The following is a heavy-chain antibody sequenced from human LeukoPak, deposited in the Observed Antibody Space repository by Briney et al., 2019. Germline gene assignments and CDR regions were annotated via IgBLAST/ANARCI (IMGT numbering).Heavy chain of an antibody. D-gene: IGHD1-1*01. J-gene: IGHJ4*02. Sequence: SETLSLTCTVSVGSLSYYWWSWIRQPPGKGLEWIGYIYYSGSTNYNPSLKSRVTISVDTSKNQFSLKLVSVTAADTAVYFCARGKPLEPLDYWGQGTLVTVSS. CDR3: ARGKPLEPLDY. V-gene: IGHV4-59*01. CDR2: IYYSGST. CDR1: VGSLSYYW.